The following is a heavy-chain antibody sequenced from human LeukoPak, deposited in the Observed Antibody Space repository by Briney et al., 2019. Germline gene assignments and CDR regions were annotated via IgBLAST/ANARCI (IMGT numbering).Heavy chain of an antibody. V-gene: IGHV4-59*01. D-gene: IGHD3-3*01. CDR3: AGFWSGYYKRDY. CDR2: IYYSGST. Sequence: SETLSFTCTVSGGSISSYYWSWIRQPPGKGLEWIGYIYYSGSTNYNPSLKSRVTISVDTSKNQFSLKLSSVTAADTAVYYCAGFWSGYYKRDYWGQGTLVTVSS. CDR1: GGSISSYY. J-gene: IGHJ4*02.